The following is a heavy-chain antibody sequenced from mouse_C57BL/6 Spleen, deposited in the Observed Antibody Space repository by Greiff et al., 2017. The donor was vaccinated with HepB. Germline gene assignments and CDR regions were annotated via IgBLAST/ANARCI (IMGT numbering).Heavy chain of an antibody. D-gene: IGHD1-1*01. V-gene: IGHV14-1*01. Sequence: VQLKESGAELVRPGASVKLSCTASGFNINDYYMHWVKQRPEQGLEWIGRIDPEDGDTEYTPKFPGKATMTADTSSNTAYLQLIRLTSEDTAVYYSTKDSGSSYALDYWGQGTTLTVSS. J-gene: IGHJ2*01. CDR1: GFNINDYY. CDR2: IDPEDGDT. CDR3: TKDSGSSYALDY.